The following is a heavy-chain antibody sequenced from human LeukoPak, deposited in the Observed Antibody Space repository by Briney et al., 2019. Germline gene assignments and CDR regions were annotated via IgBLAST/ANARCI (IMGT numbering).Heavy chain of an antibody. CDR3: ARTLSPIHYDSRPTVEYFDY. CDR1: GYSFTTYG. D-gene: IGHD3-22*01. V-gene: IGHV1-18*01. Sequence: GASVTVSCKSSGYSFTTYGISWVRQAPGQGLEWVGWINTYSGNTNFAQRLQGRVTMTTDTSTSTAYMELRSLRSDDTAVYYCARTLSPIHYDSRPTVEYFDYWGQGTLVTVSS. CDR2: INTYSGNT. J-gene: IGHJ4*02.